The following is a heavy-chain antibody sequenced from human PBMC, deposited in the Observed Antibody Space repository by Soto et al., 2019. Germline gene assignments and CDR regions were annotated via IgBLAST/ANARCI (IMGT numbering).Heavy chain of an antibody. V-gene: IGHV1-69*06. J-gene: IGHJ3*02. CDR1: GGTFSSYA. CDR3: ARAPLGAFDI. Sequence: VKVSFKASGGTFSSYAISWVRQAPGQGLEWMGGIIPIFGTANYAQKFQGRVTITADKSTSTAYMELSSLRSEDTAVYYCARAPLGAFDIWGQGTMVTVSS. CDR2: IIPIFGTA.